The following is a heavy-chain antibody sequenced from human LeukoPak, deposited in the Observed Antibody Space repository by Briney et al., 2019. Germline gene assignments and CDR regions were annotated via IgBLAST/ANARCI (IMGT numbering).Heavy chain of an antibody. Sequence: PSETLSLTCAVYGGAFSGYYWSWIRQPPGQGLERIGEINHSGSTSYNPSLKSRVTISVDTSKNQFSLKLSSVTAADTAVSYCARGRWRGAVAGTLAGYWGQGTLVTVSS. CDR1: GGAFSGYY. CDR2: INHSGST. J-gene: IGHJ4*02. CDR3: ARGRWRGAVAGTLAGY. V-gene: IGHV4-34*01. D-gene: IGHD6-19*01.